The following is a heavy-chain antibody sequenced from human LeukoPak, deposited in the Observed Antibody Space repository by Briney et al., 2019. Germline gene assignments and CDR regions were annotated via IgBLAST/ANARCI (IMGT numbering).Heavy chain of an antibody. J-gene: IGHJ4*02. CDR3: ARGVMIRGVRYYFDY. Sequence: GESLMISCKGSGYSFTSYWIGWVRQMPGKGLEWMGRIDPSDSYTNYSPSFQGHVTISADKSISTAYLQWSGLRASDTAMYYCARGVMIRGVRYYFDYWGQGTLVTVSS. D-gene: IGHD3-10*01. V-gene: IGHV5-10-1*01. CDR2: IDPSDSYT. CDR1: GYSFTSYW.